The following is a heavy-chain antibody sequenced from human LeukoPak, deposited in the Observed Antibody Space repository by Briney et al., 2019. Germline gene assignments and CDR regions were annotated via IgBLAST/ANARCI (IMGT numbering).Heavy chain of an antibody. Sequence: SETLSLTCAVYGGSFSGYYWSWIRQPPGKGLEWIGEINHSGSTNYNPSLKSRVTISVDTSKNQFSLKLSSVTAADTAVYYCGRGRGYSGYEYDYWGQGTLVTVSS. CDR3: GRGRGYSGYEYDY. CDR2: INHSGST. CDR1: GGSFSGYY. J-gene: IGHJ4*02. D-gene: IGHD5-12*01. V-gene: IGHV4-34*01.